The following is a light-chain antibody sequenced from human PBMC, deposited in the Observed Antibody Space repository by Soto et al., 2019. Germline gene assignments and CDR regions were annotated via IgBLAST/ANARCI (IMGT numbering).Light chain of an antibody. J-gene: IGKJ1*01. CDR3: QKYNSAPWT. Sequence: DIQMTQSPSSLSASVGYRVTITCRASHGISNYLAWYQQKPGKVPKLLIYAASTLQSGVPSRFSGSGSGTDFTLTISSLQPEDVATYYCQKYNSAPWTFGQGTKVDIK. V-gene: IGKV1-27*01. CDR2: AAS. CDR1: HGISNY.